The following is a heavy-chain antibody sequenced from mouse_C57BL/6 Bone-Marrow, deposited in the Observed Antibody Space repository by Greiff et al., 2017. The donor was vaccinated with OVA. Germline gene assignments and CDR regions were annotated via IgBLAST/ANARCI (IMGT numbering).Heavy chain of an antibody. Sequence: EVQRVESGGGLVKPGGSLKLSCAASGFTFSSYAMSWVRQTPEKRLEWVATISDGGSHTYYPDNVKGRFTISRDNAKNNLYLQMSHLKSEDTAMYYCARGGTRFAYWGQGTLVTVSA. CDR2: ISDGGSHT. CDR3: ARGGTRFAY. D-gene: IGHD3-3*01. J-gene: IGHJ3*01. V-gene: IGHV5-4*01. CDR1: GFTFSSYA.